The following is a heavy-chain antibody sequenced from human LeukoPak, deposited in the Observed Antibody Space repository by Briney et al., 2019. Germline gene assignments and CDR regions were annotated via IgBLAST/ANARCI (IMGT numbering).Heavy chain of an antibody. J-gene: IGHJ6*03. CDR1: GFTFSNAW. V-gene: IGHV3-15*01. Sequence: GGSLRLSCAASGFTFSNAWMSWVRQAPGKGLEWVGRIKSKTDGGTTDYAAPVKGRFTISRDDSKNTLYLQMNSLKTEDTAVYYCTTAEDYGSGSDRPYYYYYMDVWGKGTTVTVSS. D-gene: IGHD3-10*01. CDR2: IKSKTDGGTT. CDR3: TTAEDYGSGSDRPYYYYYMDV.